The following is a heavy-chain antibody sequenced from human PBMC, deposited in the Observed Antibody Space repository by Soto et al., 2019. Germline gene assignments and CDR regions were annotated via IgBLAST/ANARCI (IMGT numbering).Heavy chain of an antibody. CDR2: IIPIFGTA. V-gene: IGHV1-69*01. CDR3: AREPIRDYGDYLADFDY. D-gene: IGHD4-17*01. Sequence: QVQLVQSGAEVKKPGSSVKVSCKASGGTFSSYAISWVRQAPGQGLEWMGGIIPIFGTANYAQKFQGRVTITADESTSTAYMELSSLRSEDTSVYYCAREPIRDYGDYLADFDYWGQGTLVTVSS. J-gene: IGHJ4*02. CDR1: GGTFSSYA.